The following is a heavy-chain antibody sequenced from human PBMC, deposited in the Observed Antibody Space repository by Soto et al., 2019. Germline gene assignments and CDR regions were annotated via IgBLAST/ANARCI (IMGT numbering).Heavy chain of an antibody. D-gene: IGHD3-3*01. CDR3: AKAQALDQ. J-gene: IGHJ4*02. CDR1: GLSVDNYG. CDR2: IRRGVETT. V-gene: IGHV3-23*01. Sequence: EGQLLESGGGLVRPGGSLRLSCAASGLSVDNYGMTWVRQAPGKGLEWVSSIRRGVETTYYADSVKGRFTISRDNRRNTLYLQINRLRVYDTAVDYCAKAQALDQWGQGTLVTVS.